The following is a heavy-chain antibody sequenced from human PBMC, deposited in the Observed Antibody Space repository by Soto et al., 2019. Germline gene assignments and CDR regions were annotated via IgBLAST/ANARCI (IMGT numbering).Heavy chain of an antibody. CDR3: ANVHYDFWSGLNWFDP. V-gene: IGHV4-34*01. Sequence: PSETLSLTCAVYGGSFSGYYWSWIRQPPGKGLEWIGEINHSGSTNYNPSLKSRVTISVDTSKNQFSLKLSSVTAADTAVYYCANVHYDFWSGLNWFDPWGQGTLVTVSS. J-gene: IGHJ5*02. CDR2: INHSGST. CDR1: GGSFSGYY. D-gene: IGHD3-3*01.